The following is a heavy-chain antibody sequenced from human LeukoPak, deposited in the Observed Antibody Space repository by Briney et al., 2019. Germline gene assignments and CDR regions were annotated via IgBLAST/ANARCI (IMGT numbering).Heavy chain of an antibody. D-gene: IGHD3-22*01. CDR2: IYYSGST. V-gene: IGHV4-30-4*08. Sequence: SQTLSLTCTVSGGSISSGDYYWSWIRQPPGKGLEWIGYIYYSGSTYYNPSLKSRVTISVDTSKNQFSLKLSSVTAADTAVYYCARESDYYDSSGSFDYWGQGTLVTVSS. CDR1: GGSISSGDYY. J-gene: IGHJ4*02. CDR3: ARESDYYDSSGSFDY.